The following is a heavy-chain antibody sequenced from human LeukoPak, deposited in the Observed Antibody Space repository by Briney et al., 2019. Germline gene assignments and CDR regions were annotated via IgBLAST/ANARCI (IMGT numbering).Heavy chain of an antibody. CDR3: ARDFNYGSGSKYFDY. J-gene: IGHJ4*02. CDR2: IYYSGST. V-gene: IGHV4-31*03. D-gene: IGHD3-10*01. Sequence: SQTLSLTCTVSGGSISSGGYYWSWIRQHPGKGLEWIGYIYYSGSTYYNPSLKSRVTISVDTSKNQFSLKLSSVTAADTAVYYCARDFNYGSGSKYFDYWGQGTLVTVSS. CDR1: GGSISSGGYY.